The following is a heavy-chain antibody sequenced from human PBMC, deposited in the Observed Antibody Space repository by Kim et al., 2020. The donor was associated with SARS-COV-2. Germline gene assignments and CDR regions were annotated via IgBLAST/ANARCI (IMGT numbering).Heavy chain of an antibody. V-gene: IGHV3-7*01. CDR3: ARGGRRRFDW. CDR2: MKEDGSEI. Sequence: GGSLRLSCAASGFTFSASSMTWVRQAPGKGLEFVAKMKEDGSEIFYADSVKGRFTISRDNTKNSLYLQMNSLRAEDTAVYYCARGGRRRFDWRGQGTLFT. J-gene: IGHJ4*02. CDR1: GFTFSASS. D-gene: IGHD2-15*01.